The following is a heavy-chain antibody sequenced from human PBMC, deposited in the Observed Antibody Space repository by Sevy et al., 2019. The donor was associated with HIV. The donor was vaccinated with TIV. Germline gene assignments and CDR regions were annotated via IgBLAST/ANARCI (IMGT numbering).Heavy chain of an antibody. J-gene: IGHJ6*02. D-gene: IGHD3-3*01. CDR3: ARHRPQGVVIIPGSGYHYGADF. Sequence: ASVKVSCKTSGYSFNMYGISWVRQAPGQGLEWMGWISAYTGDTDYRQRFRGRVTMTTDASTNTAYMELRRLKSEETAVYYCARHRPQGVVIIPGSGYHYGADFWGQGTMVTVSS. CDR2: ISAYTGDT. V-gene: IGHV1-18*01. CDR1: GYSFNMYG.